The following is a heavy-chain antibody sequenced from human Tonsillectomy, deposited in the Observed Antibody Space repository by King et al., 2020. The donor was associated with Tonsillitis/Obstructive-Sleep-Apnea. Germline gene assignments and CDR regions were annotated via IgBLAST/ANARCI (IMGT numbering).Heavy chain of an antibody. Sequence: LQLQESGPGLVKPSQTLSLTCTVPGGSISSGGYYWSWIRQHPGKGLEWIGCIYYSGSTYYNPSLKSRVTISVDTSKNQFSLKLSSVTPADTAVYYCARGTTVKSFDYWGQGTLVTVSS. CDR3: ARGTTVKSFDY. J-gene: IGHJ4*02. D-gene: IGHD4-17*01. CDR2: IYYSGST. V-gene: IGHV4-31*03. CDR1: GGSISSGGYY.